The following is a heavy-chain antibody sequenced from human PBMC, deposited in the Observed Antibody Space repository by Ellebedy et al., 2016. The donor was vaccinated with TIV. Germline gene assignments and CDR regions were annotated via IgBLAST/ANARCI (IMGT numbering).Heavy chain of an antibody. V-gene: IGHV4-59*08. J-gene: IGHJ4*02. CDR3: ARLRWYSSHYYIED. CDR1: DGSISNYY. D-gene: IGHD4-23*01. Sequence: SETLSLXXTVSDGSISNYYWSWIRQPPGKGLEWIGFIYSSGSTNYNPSLQSRVTISVDTSKNQFFLKLSSVTAADTAVYYCARLRWYSSHYYIEDWGQGTLVTVSS. CDR2: IYSSGST.